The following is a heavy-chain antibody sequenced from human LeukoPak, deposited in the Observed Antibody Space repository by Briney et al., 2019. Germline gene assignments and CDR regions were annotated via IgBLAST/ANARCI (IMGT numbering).Heavy chain of an antibody. J-gene: IGHJ4*02. CDR3: ARDPKDDSSGYYYFDY. V-gene: IGHV1-46*01. Sequence: RASVKVSCKASGYTFTSYYMHWVRQAPGQGLEWMGIINPSGGSTSYAQKFQGRVTMTRDMSTSTVYMELSSLRSEDTAVYYCARDPKDDSSGYYYFDYWGQGTLVTVSS. D-gene: IGHD3-22*01. CDR2: INPSGGST. CDR1: GYTFTSYY.